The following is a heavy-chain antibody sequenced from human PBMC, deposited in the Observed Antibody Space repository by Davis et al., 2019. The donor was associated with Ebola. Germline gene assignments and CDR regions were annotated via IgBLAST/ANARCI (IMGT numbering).Heavy chain of an antibody. Sequence: GESLKISCAASGFTFSGSAMHWVRQAPGKGLVWVSRINSDGSSTSYADSVKGRFTISRDNAKNTLYLQMNSLRAEDTAVYYCAVGATAAYWGQGTLVTVSS. V-gene: IGHV3-74*01. CDR2: INSDGSST. D-gene: IGHD1-26*01. CDR3: AVGATAAY. J-gene: IGHJ4*02. CDR1: GFTFSGSA.